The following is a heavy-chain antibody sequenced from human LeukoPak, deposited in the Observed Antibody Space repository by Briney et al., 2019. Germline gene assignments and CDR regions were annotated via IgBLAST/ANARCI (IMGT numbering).Heavy chain of an antibody. CDR3: ARVALIGSYSAEYFQH. CDR1: GFPFSNYW. J-gene: IGHJ1*01. V-gene: IGHV3-7*01. Sequence: AGGSLRLSCAASGFPFSNYWMSWVRQAPGRGLEWVANIKQDGGEKFYVDSVKGRFTISRDNAKDSLYLQMNSLRAEDTAVYYCARVALIGSYSAEYFQHWGQGTLVTVSS. D-gene: IGHD1-26*01. CDR2: IKQDGGEK.